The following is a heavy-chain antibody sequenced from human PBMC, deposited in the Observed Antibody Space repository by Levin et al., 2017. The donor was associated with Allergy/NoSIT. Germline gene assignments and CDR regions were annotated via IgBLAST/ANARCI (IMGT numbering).Heavy chain of an antibody. D-gene: IGHD3-10*01. CDR2: ISAYNGNT. CDR3: ARDRGGPVLLWCGVPGGSWCDP. CDR1: GYTFTSYG. Sequence: ASVKVSCKASGYTFTSYGISWVRQAPGQGLEWMGWISAYNGNTNYAQKLQGSVPLTTDTSTSTAYMERRSLRSDDTAVYYCARDRGGPVLLWCGVPGGSWCDPWGQGTLGTVSS. V-gene: IGHV1-18*01. J-gene: IGHJ5*02.